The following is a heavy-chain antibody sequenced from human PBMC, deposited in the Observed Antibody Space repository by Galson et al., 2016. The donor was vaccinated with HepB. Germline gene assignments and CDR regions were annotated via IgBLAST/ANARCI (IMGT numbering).Heavy chain of an antibody. J-gene: IGHJ4*01. CDR2: LHSGASA. CDR3: AREQGKWLQAQYYFDF. CDR1: GFTVSGNS. D-gene: IGHD5-24*01. Sequence: SLRLSCAASGFTVSGNSMSWVRQAPGKGLEWVARLHSGASAYYAESVKGRFTITRDNSKNTLFLQMNSLRAEDTAVYYCAREQGKWLQAQYYFDFWGHGILVTVSS. V-gene: IGHV3-53*01.